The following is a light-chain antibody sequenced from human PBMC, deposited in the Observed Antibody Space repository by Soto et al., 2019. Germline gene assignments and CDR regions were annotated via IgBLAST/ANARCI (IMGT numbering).Light chain of an antibody. J-gene: IGLJ3*02. V-gene: IGLV2-14*01. CDR1: SRDIGNYNY. CDR3: TSYSRYSVLV. Sequence: QSVLTQPASVSGSPGQSITISCTGTSRDIGNYNYVSWYQHHPGKAPKLMIYEVTSRPSGVSDRFSGSKSGMTASLTISGLQPEDEADYYCTSYSRYSVLVFGGGTKVTVL. CDR2: EVT.